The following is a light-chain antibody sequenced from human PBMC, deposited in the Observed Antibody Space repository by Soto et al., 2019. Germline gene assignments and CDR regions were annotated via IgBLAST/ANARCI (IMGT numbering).Light chain of an antibody. CDR2: RNN. V-gene: IGLV1-47*01. CDR1: SSNIGSNY. CDR3: AAWDDSLSGVV. Sequence: QSVLTQPPSASGTPGQRVTISCSGSSSNIGSNYVYWYQQLPATAPKLLIYRNNQRPSGVPDRFSGSKSGASASLAISRLRSEDEADYYCAAWDDSLSGVVFGGGTKLTVL. J-gene: IGLJ2*01.